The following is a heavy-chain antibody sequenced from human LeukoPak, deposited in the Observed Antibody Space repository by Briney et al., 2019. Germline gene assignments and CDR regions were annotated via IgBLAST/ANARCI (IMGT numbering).Heavy chain of an antibody. CDR3: ARSYCSSTSCSQFDY. Sequence: GESLKISCKGSGYSFTTYWIGWVRRMPGKGLEWMGVIYPGDSDTRYSPSFQGQVTISVDKSISTAYLQWSSLKASDTAMYYCARSYCSSTSCSQFDYWGQGTLVTVSS. CDR1: GYSFTTYW. J-gene: IGHJ4*02. D-gene: IGHD2-2*01. CDR2: IYPGDSDT. V-gene: IGHV5-51*01.